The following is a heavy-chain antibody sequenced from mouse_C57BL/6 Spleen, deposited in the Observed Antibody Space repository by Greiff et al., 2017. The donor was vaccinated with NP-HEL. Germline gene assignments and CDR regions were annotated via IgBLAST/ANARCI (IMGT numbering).Heavy chain of an antibody. CDR1: GYTFTSYW. CDR2: IDPSDSYT. Sequence: QVQLQQPGAELVMPGASVKLSCKASGYTFTSYWMHWVKQRPGQGLEWIGEIDPSDSYTNYNQKFTGKSTLTVDKSSSTAYMQLSSLTSEDSAVYYCARGGYYGSTKFDYWGQGTTLTVSS. CDR3: ARGGYYGSTKFDY. V-gene: IGHV1-69*01. J-gene: IGHJ2*01. D-gene: IGHD1-1*01.